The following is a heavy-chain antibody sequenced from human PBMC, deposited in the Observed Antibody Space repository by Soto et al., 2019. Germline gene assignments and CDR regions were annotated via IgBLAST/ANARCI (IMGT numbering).Heavy chain of an antibody. CDR1: GFTFSSYA. D-gene: IGHD3-22*01. J-gene: IGHJ4*02. CDR3: AKVLGYDSSGYYYVPSPIFDY. CDR2: ISCSGGST. V-gene: IGHV3-23*01. Sequence: VGYLRLSCAASGFTFSSYAMSWFRQAPLNVLEWVSAISCSGGSTYYADSLKGRFTISRDNSKNTLYLQMNSLRAEDTAVYYCAKVLGYDSSGYYYVPSPIFDYWGQGTLVTVSS.